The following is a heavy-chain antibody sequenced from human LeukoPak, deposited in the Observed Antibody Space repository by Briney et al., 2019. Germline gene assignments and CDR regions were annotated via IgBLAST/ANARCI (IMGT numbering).Heavy chain of an antibody. D-gene: IGHD3-22*01. CDR3: AREPIYDSSGYFDH. J-gene: IGHJ4*02. V-gene: IGHV1-2*02. CDR2: INPNSGGT. CDR1: GYTFTSYD. Sequence: ASVKVSCKASGYTFTSYDINWVRQATGQGLEWMGWINPNSGGTNYAQKFQGRVTMTRDTSISTAYMELSRLRSDDTAVYYCAREPIYDSSGYFDHWGQGTLVTVSS.